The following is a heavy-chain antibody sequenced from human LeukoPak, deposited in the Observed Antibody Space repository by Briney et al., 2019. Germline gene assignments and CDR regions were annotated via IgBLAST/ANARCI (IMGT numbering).Heavy chain of an antibody. V-gene: IGHV1-69*04. CDR2: IIPILGIA. D-gene: IGHD2-15*01. CDR3: ARDLRRYCSGGSCLNDAFDI. CDR1: GGTFSSYA. Sequence: SVKVSCKASGGTFSSYAISWVRQAPGQGLEWMGRIIPILGIANYAQKFQGRVTITADKSTSTAYMELSSLRSEDTAVYYCARDLRRYCSGGSCLNDAFDIWGQGTMVTVSS. J-gene: IGHJ3*02.